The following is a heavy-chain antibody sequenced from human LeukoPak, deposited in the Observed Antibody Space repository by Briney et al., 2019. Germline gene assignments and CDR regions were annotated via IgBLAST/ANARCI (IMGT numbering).Heavy chain of an antibody. Sequence: SETLSLTCTVSGGSISSSSYYWAWIRQPPVKGLEWIGSICYSGSTYYNPSLKSRVTISVDTSKNQFSLKLSSVTAADTAVYYCARGGAYCGGDCYPPLFDYWGQGTLVTVSS. D-gene: IGHD2-21*02. CDR3: ARGGAYCGGDCYPPLFDY. CDR1: GGSISSSSYY. CDR2: ICYSGST. V-gene: IGHV4-39*07. J-gene: IGHJ4*02.